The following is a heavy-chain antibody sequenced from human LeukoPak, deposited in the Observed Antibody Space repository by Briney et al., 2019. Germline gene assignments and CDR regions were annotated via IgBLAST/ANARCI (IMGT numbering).Heavy chain of an antibody. CDR2: ISGSGGST. D-gene: IGHD2-2*01. CDR1: GFTFSSHY. V-gene: IGHV3-23*01. J-gene: IGHJ4*02. Sequence: GGSLRLSCAASGFTFSSHYMNWVRQAPGKGLEWVSAISGSGGSTYYADSVKGRFTISRDNSKNTLYLQMNSLRAEDTAVYYCAKEDCSSTSCTDYWGQGTLVTVSS. CDR3: AKEDCSSTSCTDY.